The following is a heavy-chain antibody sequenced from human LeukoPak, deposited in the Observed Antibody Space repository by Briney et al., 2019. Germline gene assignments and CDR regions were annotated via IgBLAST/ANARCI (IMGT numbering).Heavy chain of an antibody. J-gene: IGHJ6*03. D-gene: IGHD4-11*01. CDR3: ARDREVEAIQSHYYYYYYMDV. CDR1: GGSFSGYY. Sequence: SETLSLTCAVYGGSFSGYYWSWIRQPPGKGLEWIGEINHSGSTNYNPSLKSRVTISVDTSKNQFSLKLSSVTAADTAVYYCARDREVEAIQSHYYYYYYMDVWGKGTTVTVSS. CDR2: INHSGST. V-gene: IGHV4-34*01.